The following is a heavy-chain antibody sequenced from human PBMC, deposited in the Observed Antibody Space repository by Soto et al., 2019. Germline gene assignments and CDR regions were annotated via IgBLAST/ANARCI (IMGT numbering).Heavy chain of an antibody. CDR3: ATESDYGVDSNFDY. J-gene: IGHJ4*02. Sequence: EVQLLESGGGLVQPGGSLRLSCAASGFTFSSYAMSWVLQAPGKGLEWVSAISGSGGSTYYADSVKGRFTISRDNSKNTLYLQINRLRAEDTAVYYCATESDYGVDSNFDYWGQGTLVTVSS. V-gene: IGHV3-23*01. D-gene: IGHD4-17*01. CDR1: GFTFSSYA. CDR2: ISGSGGST.